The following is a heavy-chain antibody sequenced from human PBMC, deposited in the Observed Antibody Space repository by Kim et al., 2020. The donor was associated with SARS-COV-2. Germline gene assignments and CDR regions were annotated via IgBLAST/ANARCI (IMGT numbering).Heavy chain of an antibody. Sequence: SVKVSCKASGGTFSSYAISWVRQAPGQGLEWMGGIIPIFGTANYAQKFQGRVTITADESTNTAYMELSSLRSEDTAVYYCARVVDDYVWGSYHYFDYWGQGTLVTVSS. CDR2: IIPIFGTA. J-gene: IGHJ4*02. V-gene: IGHV1-69*13. CDR3: ARVVDDYVWGSYHYFDY. CDR1: GGTFSSYA. D-gene: IGHD3-16*02.